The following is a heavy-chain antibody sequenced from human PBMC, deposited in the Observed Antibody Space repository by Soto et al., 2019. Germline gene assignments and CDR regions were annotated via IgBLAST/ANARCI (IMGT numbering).Heavy chain of an antibody. CDR3: ARHVGTGLVRRGFQH. V-gene: IGHV4-59*08. Sequence: SSETLSLTCTVSGDSISSYYWSWIRQPPGKGLEWIGYIYYSGSTNYNPSLKSRVTISVDTSKNQFSLKLSSVTAADTAVYYCARHVGTGLVRRGFQHWGQGTLVTVSS. CDR2: IYYSGST. J-gene: IGHJ1*01. CDR1: GDSISSYY. D-gene: IGHD6-19*01.